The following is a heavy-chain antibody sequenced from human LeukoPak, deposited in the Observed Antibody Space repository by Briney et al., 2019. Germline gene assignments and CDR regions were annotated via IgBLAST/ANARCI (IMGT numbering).Heavy chain of an antibody. J-gene: IGHJ3*02. D-gene: IGHD4-17*01. Sequence: GGSLRLSCAASGFTFSIYTMNWVRQAPGKGLEWVSSISTISSYIYYADSVKGRFTISRDNSKNTLYLQMNSLRAEDTAVYYCARKTTVTVRAPFDMWGQGTMVTVSS. CDR2: ISTISSYI. V-gene: IGHV3-21*04. CDR1: GFTFSIYT. CDR3: ARKTTVTVRAPFDM.